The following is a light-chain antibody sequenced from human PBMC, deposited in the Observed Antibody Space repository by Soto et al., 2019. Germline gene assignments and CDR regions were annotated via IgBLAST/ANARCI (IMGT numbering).Light chain of an antibody. CDR3: QKYDSAPLT. CDR1: LGITRS. V-gene: IGKV1-27*01. J-gene: IGKJ4*01. CDR2: AAS. Sequence: DVHMTQSPSSLSASVGEGVTITCRASLGITRSLAWYQQTPGKAPKLLIYAASTLQSGVPSRFSGSGSGTDFTLTISNLQPEDVAIYYCQKYDSAPLTFGGGTKVEIK.